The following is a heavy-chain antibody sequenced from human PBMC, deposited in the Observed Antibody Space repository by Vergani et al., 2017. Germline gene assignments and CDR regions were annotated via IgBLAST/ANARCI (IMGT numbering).Heavy chain of an antibody. Sequence: EVQLVESGGGLVQPGGSLRLSCAASGFTFSSYSMNWVRQAPGKGLGWVSYISSSSSTLYYADSVKGLFTISRDNAKNALYLQMNSLRAEDTAVYYCARDCLAQWRYGDYGYWGQGTLVTVSS. CDR2: ISSSSSTL. D-gene: IGHD4-17*01. V-gene: IGHV3-48*01. J-gene: IGHJ4*02. CDR3: ARDCLAQWRYGDYGY. CDR1: GFTFSSYS.